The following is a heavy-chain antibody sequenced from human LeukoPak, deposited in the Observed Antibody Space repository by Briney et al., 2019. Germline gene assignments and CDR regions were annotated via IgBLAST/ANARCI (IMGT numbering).Heavy chain of an antibody. Sequence: ASVKVSCKASGYTFTSYDINWVRQATGQGLEWMGWMNPNSGNTGYAQKFQGRVTMTRNTSISTAYMELSSLRSEDTAVSYCARARDLWFGELLFYWFDPWGQGTLVTVSS. V-gene: IGHV1-8*01. CDR3: ARARDLWFGELLFYWFDP. CDR2: MNPNSGNT. J-gene: IGHJ5*02. D-gene: IGHD3-10*01. CDR1: GYTFTSYD.